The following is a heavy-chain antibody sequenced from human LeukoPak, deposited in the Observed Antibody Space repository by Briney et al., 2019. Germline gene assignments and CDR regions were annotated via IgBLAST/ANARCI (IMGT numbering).Heavy chain of an antibody. Sequence: ASVKVSCKASGYTFISFDIIWVRQATGQGLEWMGWMNPNSADRGYAQKFRGRVTMTRSTSISTAYMELRSLRSEDSAVYYCARGAGGSGYYYLLTWGQGTLVTVSS. CDR3: ARGAGGSGYYYLLT. CDR2: MNPNSADR. V-gene: IGHV1-8*02. CDR1: GYTFISFD. D-gene: IGHD3-10*01. J-gene: IGHJ4*02.